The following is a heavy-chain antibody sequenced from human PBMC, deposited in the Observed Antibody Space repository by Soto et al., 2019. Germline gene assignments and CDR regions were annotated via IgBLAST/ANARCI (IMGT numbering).Heavy chain of an antibody. J-gene: IGHJ4*02. CDR3: IRAADVFDY. CDR1: GFTFSSYD. D-gene: IGHD6-25*01. CDR2: IGTAGDT. V-gene: IGHV3-13*01. Sequence: EVQLVESGGDLVQPGGSLRLSCAASGFTFSSYDFHWVRQATGKGLEWVSGIGTAGDTYYAGSVKGRFIMSRENAKNSLYLQMYSLRAGVTAVYYCIRAADVFDYWGQGTLVTVSS.